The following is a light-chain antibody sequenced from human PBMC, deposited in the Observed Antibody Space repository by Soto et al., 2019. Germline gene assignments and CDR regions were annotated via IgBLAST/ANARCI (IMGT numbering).Light chain of an antibody. Sequence: EIVLTQSPGTLSLSPGERATLSCRASQSVSSSYLAWCQQKPGQAPRLLIYGASSRATGIPDRFSGSGSGTDFTLTIASLQSEDFAVYYCAQRSNSPPLITVGQGTRLEIK. J-gene: IGKJ5*01. CDR1: QSVSSSY. CDR2: GAS. CDR3: AQRSNSPPLIT. V-gene: IGKV3D-20*02.